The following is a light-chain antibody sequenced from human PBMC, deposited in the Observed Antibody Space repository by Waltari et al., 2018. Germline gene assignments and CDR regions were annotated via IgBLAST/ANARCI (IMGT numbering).Light chain of an antibody. CDR1: SSDVGGYHA. CDR3: SSYTSSSTYV. Sequence: QSALTQPASVSGSPGQSIAISCTGTSSDVGGYHAVSWYQQHPGKAPKLIIYDVSKRPSGVSDRFSGSKSGNTASLTISGLQTEDEADYYCSSYTSSSTYVFGIGTKVTVL. J-gene: IGLJ1*01. V-gene: IGLV2-14*03. CDR2: DVS.